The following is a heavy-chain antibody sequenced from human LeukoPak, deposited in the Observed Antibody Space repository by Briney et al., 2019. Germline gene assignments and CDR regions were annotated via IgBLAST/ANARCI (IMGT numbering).Heavy chain of an antibody. J-gene: IGHJ6*03. V-gene: IGHV3-74*01. D-gene: IGHD2-8*01. CDR2: IISDVNKI. Sequence: PGGSLRLSCAASGFTFSNYWMHWVRQAPGKGLVWVSRIISDVNKIRYADAVKGRFTISRDNSKNTLYLQMNSLRAEDTAVYYCAKMGYYYYYMDVWGKGTTVTVSS. CDR3: AKMGYYYYYMDV. CDR1: GFTFSNYW.